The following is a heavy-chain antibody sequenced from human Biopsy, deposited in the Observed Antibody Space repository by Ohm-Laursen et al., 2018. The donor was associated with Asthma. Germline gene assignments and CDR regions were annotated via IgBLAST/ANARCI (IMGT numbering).Heavy chain of an antibody. Sequence: SDTLSLTCTVSGGSINIGDYYWSWIRQHPVKGLEWIGHIYYSGSTYYNPSLKSRVSISLDTSKNQFSLSLTSVTAADTTVYHCARTTYGHDGFDPWGQGTLVTVSS. J-gene: IGHJ5*02. CDR3: ARTTYGHDGFDP. V-gene: IGHV4-31*03. D-gene: IGHD4-17*01. CDR1: GGSINIGDYY. CDR2: IYYSGST.